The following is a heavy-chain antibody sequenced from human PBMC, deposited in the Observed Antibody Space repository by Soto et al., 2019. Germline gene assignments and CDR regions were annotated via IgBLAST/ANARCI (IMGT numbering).Heavy chain of an antibody. J-gene: IGHJ5*02. CDR3: ARQIDSYDRRGDSNCFVP. Sequence: ASETLSLTCNVSGGSISSYYWSWIRQPPGKGLERIGYIFHSGSTSYNPSLKSRVTISVDTSKNQFSLKLSSVTAADTAVYYCARQIDSYDRRGDSNCFVPRGHGTLVSLSS. V-gene: IGHV4-59*08. CDR1: GGSISSYY. CDR2: IFHSGST. D-gene: IGHD3-22*01.